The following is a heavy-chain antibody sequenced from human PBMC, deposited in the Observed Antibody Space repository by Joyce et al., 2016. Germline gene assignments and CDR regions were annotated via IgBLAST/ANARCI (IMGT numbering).Heavy chain of an antibody. CDR3: ARVRMVVVTQSHAFDI. V-gene: IGHV4-39*07. CDR2: IYYSGTT. Sequence: QLQLRESGPGLVKPSETLSLTCTVSGGSIRSTSYFWAWIRQPPGKGLEWIGNIYYSGTTYYNPSLRSRITISVETSKAHFSLRLSSVTAADTAIYYCARVRMVVVTQSHAFDIWGQGTMVAVSS. CDR1: GGSIRSTSYF. D-gene: IGHD3-22*01. J-gene: IGHJ3*02.